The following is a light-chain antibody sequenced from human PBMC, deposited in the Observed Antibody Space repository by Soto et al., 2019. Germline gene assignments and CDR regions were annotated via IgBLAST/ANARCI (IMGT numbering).Light chain of an antibody. V-gene: IGKV1-39*01. J-gene: IGKJ1*01. Sequence: IQMTQSPSSLSASIGDRVTITCRASQSISIYLNWYQQKPGKAPKVLIYAASTLQSGVPSRFSGSGSGTDFTLTISSLQPDDFATYYCQQAYINPRTFGPGTKVDIK. CDR3: QQAYINPRT. CDR1: QSISIY. CDR2: AAS.